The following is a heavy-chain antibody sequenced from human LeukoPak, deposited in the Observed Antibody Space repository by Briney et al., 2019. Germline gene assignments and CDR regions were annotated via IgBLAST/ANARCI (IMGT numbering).Heavy chain of an antibody. J-gene: IGHJ3*02. Sequence: GGSLILSCVASGFTFSSYWMHWLRQAPGKGLVWVSRINSDGSSTSYADAVKGRFTISRDNAKNTLYLQMNSLRAEDTAVYYCTREKDYYDSSGYYRDAFDIWGQGTKVTASS. CDR2: INSDGSST. V-gene: IGHV3-74*01. D-gene: IGHD3-22*01. CDR3: TREKDYYDSSGYYRDAFDI. CDR1: GFTFSSYW.